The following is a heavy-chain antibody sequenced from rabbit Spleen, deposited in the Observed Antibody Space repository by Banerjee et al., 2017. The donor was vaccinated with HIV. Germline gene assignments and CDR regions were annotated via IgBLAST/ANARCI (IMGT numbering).Heavy chain of an antibody. CDR1: GFSFSSGTY. V-gene: IGHV1S47*01. Sequence: EESGGGLVKPGASLTLTCTASGFSFSSGTYTCWVRQAPGKGLEWIACIYNGDGATYYASWAKGRFTISKSTSLNTVTLQMTSLTAADTATYFCARGSATMTMVITGYYLNLWGPGTLVTVS. J-gene: IGHJ4*01. CDR3: ARGSATMTMVITGYYLNL. CDR2: IYNGDGAT. D-gene: IGHD2-1*01.